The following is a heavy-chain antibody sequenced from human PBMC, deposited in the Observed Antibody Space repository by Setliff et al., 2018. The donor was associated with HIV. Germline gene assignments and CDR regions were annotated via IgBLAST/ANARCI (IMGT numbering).Heavy chain of an antibody. Sequence: SETLSLTCAVYGGSFDNYFWTWIRQSPERGLEWIGEITHSEGTTYSPYLKSRLTISLDTSKNQISLKLTSVTAADTAVNYCARMVRGLILRGYHYHADVWAKGPRSPSPQ. J-gene: IGHJ6*04. D-gene: IGHD3-10*01. CDR1: GGSFDNYF. CDR3: ARMVRGLILRGYHYHADV. V-gene: IGHV4-34*01. CDR2: ITHSEGT.